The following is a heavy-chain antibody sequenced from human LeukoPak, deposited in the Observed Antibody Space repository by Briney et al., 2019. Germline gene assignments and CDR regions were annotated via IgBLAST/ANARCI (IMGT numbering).Heavy chain of an antibody. CDR3: ARDTGTVVDY. V-gene: IGHV4-59*01. CDR2: IYYSGST. CDR1: GGSISTYY. Sequence: SQTLSLTCTVSGGSISTYYWSWIRQPPGKGLEWIGYIYYSGSTNYNPSLKSRVTTSVDTSKNQFSLKLSSVTAADTAVYYCARDTGTVVDYWGQGTLVTVSS. J-gene: IGHJ4*02. D-gene: IGHD4-23*01.